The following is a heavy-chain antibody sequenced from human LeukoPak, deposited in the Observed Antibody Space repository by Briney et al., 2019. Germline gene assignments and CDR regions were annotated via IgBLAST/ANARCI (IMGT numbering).Heavy chain of an antibody. D-gene: IGHD2-2*01. CDR2: IYYDGNT. Sequence: SETLSLTCTVSGGSISSYYWSWIRQPPGKGLEWIGYIYYDGNTNYNPSLKGRVTISVDTSKNQFSLKLSSVTAADTAVYYCARDGSFPGSPNNWLDPWGQGTLVTVSS. J-gene: IGHJ5*02. CDR1: GGSISSYY. V-gene: IGHV4-59*01. CDR3: ARDGSFPGSPNNWLDP.